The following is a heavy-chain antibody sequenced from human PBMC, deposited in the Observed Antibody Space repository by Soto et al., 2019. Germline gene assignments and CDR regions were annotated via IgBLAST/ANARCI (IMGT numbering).Heavy chain of an antibody. Sequence: GGSLRLSCAASGFTFSSYGMHWVRQAPGKGLEWVAVIWYDGSNKYYADSVKGRFTISRDNSKNTLYLQMNSLRAEDTALYYCAKGRSYYYYYGVDVWGQGTTVTAP. CDR3: AKGRSYYYYYGVDV. J-gene: IGHJ6*02. CDR2: IWYDGSNK. CDR1: GFTFSSYG. V-gene: IGHV3-33*06.